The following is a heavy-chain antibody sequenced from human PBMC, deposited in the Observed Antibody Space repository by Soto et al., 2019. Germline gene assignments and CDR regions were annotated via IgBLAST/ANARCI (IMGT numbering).Heavy chain of an antibody. J-gene: IGHJ5*02. CDR1: GYTFTSYA. CDR3: AIFSLYIGESLGKFYP. Sequence: ASVKVSCKASGYTFTSYAMHWVRQAPGQRLEWMGWINAGNGNTKYSQKFQGRVTITRDTSASTAYMELSSLRSEDTAVYYCAIFSLYIGESLGKFYPWGQGTLVTVSA. CDR2: INAGNGNT. V-gene: IGHV1-3*01. D-gene: IGHD2-2*02.